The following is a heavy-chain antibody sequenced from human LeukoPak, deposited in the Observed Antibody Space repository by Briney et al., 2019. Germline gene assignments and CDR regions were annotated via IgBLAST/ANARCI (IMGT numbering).Heavy chain of an antibody. J-gene: IGHJ4*02. D-gene: IGHD5-12*01. CDR2: IYYSGST. Sequence: SETLSLTCTVSGGSISSSSYYWGWIRQPPGKGLEWIGSIYYSGSTYYNPSLKSRVTISVDTSKNQFSLKLSSVTAADTAVYYCARSDIVATIPFDYWGQGTLATVSS. V-gene: IGHV4-39*01. CDR3: ARSDIVATIPFDY. CDR1: GGSISSSSYY.